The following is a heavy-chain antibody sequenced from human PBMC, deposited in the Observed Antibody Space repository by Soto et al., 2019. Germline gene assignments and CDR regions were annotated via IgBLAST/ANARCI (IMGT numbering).Heavy chain of an antibody. D-gene: IGHD2-2*01. J-gene: IGHJ6*02. Sequence: PGGSLRLSCAASGFTFSSYGMHWVRQAPGKGLEWVAVIWYDGSNKYYADSVKGRFTISRDNSKNTLYLQMNSLRAEDTAVYYCARAPGVGPIRLDVWGQGTTVTVSS. V-gene: IGHV3-33*01. CDR1: GFTFSSYG. CDR2: IWYDGSNK. CDR3: ARAPGVGPIRLDV.